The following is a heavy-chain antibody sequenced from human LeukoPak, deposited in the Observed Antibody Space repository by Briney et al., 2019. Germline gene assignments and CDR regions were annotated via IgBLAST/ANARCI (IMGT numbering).Heavy chain of an antibody. Sequence: ASVKVSCKASGYTFTGYYMHWVRQAPGQGLEWMVRINPNSGGTNYAQKFQGRVTMTRDTSISTAYMELSTLRSDDTAVYYCARVRIAAAGPNDAFDIWGQGTMVTVSS. CDR3: ARVRIAAAGPNDAFDI. D-gene: IGHD6-13*01. V-gene: IGHV1-2*06. CDR1: GYTFTGYY. CDR2: INPNSGGT. J-gene: IGHJ3*02.